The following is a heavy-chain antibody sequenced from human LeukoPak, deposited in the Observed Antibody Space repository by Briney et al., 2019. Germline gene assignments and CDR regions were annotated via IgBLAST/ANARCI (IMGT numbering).Heavy chain of an antibody. V-gene: IGHV4-31*03. Sequence: SETLSLTCTVSGGSISSGGYYWSWIRQHPGKGLEWIGYIYYSGSTYYNPSLKSRVTISVDTSKNQFSLKLSSVTAADTAVYYCARVYYDILTGCDPSFDYWGQGTLVTVSS. CDR3: ARVYYDILTGCDPSFDY. J-gene: IGHJ4*02. CDR1: GGSISSGGYY. CDR2: IYYSGST. D-gene: IGHD3-9*01.